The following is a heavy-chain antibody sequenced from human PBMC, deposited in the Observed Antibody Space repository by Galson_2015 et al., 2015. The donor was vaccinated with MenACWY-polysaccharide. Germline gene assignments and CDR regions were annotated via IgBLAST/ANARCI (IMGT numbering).Heavy chain of an antibody. V-gene: IGHV3-7*01. Sequence: SLRLSCAASGFTFSGFWMSWVRQAPGKGLEWVANIKQDGSEKYYVDSVKGRFTISRDNAKNSLYLQMNSLRAEGTAVYYCARYRDSSGRRFDYWGQGTLVTVSS. D-gene: IGHD6-19*01. CDR2: IKQDGSEK. CDR3: ARYRDSSGRRFDY. J-gene: IGHJ4*02. CDR1: GFTFSGFW.